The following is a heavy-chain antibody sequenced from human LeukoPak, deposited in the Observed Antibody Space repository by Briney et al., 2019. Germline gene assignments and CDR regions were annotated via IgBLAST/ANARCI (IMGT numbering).Heavy chain of an antibody. J-gene: IGHJ4*02. CDR1: GFTFDEHG. CDR3: ARAPITSPFYFDY. V-gene: IGHV3-20*04. D-gene: IGHD2-2*01. CDR2: INWSGGST. Sequence: GGSLRLSCEASGFTFDEHGMSWVRQVPGKGLEWVSGINWSGGSTGYADPLRGRFTISRDNAKNSLYLQMDSLRAEDTALYYCARAPITSPFYFDYWGQGTLVTVSS.